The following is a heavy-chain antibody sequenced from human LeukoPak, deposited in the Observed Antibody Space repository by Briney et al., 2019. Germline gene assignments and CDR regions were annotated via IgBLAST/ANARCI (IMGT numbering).Heavy chain of an antibody. Sequence: PSETLSLTCTVSGGSISSYYWSWIRQPPGKRLEWIGYIYYSGSTNYNPSLKSRVTISVDTSKNQFSLKLSSVTAADTAVYYCAGRIAAGDLDYWGQGTLVTVSS. J-gene: IGHJ4*02. CDR2: IYYSGST. CDR1: GGSISSYY. V-gene: IGHV4-59*01. CDR3: AGRIAAGDLDY. D-gene: IGHD6-6*01.